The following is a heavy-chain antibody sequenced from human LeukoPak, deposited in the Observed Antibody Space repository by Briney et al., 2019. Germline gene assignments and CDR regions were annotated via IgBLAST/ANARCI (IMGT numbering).Heavy chain of an antibody. J-gene: IGHJ4*02. CDR3: ARAVTTTSGRFSLGY. Sequence: SETLSLTCAVYGGSFSGYYWSWVRQPPGKGLEWVGEISHSGNFNYNPSLKSRVIISMDKSKNHFSLKLSSITVADTAIYYCARAVTTTSGRFSLGYWGQGTLVTVSS. V-gene: IGHV4-34*01. D-gene: IGHD4-17*01. CDR1: GGSFSGYY. CDR2: ISHSGNF.